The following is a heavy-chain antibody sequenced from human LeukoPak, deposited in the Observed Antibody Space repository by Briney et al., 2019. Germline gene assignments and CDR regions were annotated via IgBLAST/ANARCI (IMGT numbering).Heavy chain of an antibody. J-gene: IGHJ4*02. V-gene: IGHV3-7*01. CDR3: ARDPLSRLHDSSGYYVYFDY. CDR2: IKTDGSQI. CDR1: GFTFSSYW. D-gene: IGHD3-22*01. Sequence: GGSLRLSCITSGFTFSSYWMTWVRQAPGKGLEWVANIKTDGSQIYYVDSVKGRFTISRDNAKSSLYLQMNSLRAEDTAVYYCARDPLSRLHDSSGYYVYFDYWGQGTLVTVSS.